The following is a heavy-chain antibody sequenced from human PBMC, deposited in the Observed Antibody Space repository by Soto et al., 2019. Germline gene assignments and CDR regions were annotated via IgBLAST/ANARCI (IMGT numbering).Heavy chain of an antibody. V-gene: IGHV3-33*03. CDR3: ASGSLALDK. CDR2: IWFDGSAQ. Sequence: GGSLRLSCAASGFMFSSYAMHWVRQAPGKGLEWVGVIWFDGSAQYYADSFEGRFSISRDNSNYTLFLQMDNLRVDDTALYYCASGSLALDKWGQGTLVTVSS. D-gene: IGHD3-10*01. CDR1: GFMFSSYA. J-gene: IGHJ4*02.